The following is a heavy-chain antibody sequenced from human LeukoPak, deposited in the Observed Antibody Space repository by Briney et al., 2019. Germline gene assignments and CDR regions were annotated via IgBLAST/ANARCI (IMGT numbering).Heavy chain of an antibody. V-gene: IGHV1-18*01. CDR3: ARDRASGEYYYYYYMDV. J-gene: IGHJ6*03. Sequence: ASVKVSCKVSGYTLTELSMHWVRQAPGKGLEWMGWISAYNGNTNYAQKLQGRVTMTTDTSTSTAYMELRSLRSDDTAVYYCARDRASGEYYYYYYMDVWGKGTTVTVSS. CDR1: GYTLTELS. CDR2: ISAYNGNT. D-gene: IGHD2-15*01.